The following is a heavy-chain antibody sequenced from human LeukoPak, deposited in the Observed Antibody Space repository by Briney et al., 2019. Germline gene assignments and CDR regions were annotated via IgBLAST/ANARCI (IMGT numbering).Heavy chain of an antibody. Sequence: GGSLRLSCAASGFTFSSYGMHWVRQAPGKGLEWVAFIRYDGSNKYYADSVKGRFTISRDNSKNTLYLQMNSLRAEDTAVYYCAKKLVGATYYFDCWGQGTLVTVSS. D-gene: IGHD1-26*01. CDR3: AKKLVGATYYFDC. CDR1: GFTFSSYG. CDR2: IRYDGSNK. J-gene: IGHJ4*02. V-gene: IGHV3-30*02.